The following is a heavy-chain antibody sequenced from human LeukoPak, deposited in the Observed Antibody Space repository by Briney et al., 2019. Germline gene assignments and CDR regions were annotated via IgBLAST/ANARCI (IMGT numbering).Heavy chain of an antibody. CDR1: GGSLSSGSYY. Sequence: SETLSLTCTVSGGSLSSGSYYWSWIRQPPGKGLEWIGYIYYSGSTNYNPSLKSRVTISVDTSKNQFSLKLSSVTAADTAVYYCARGFLGAARPYDYWGQGTLVTVSS. V-gene: IGHV4-61*01. CDR2: IYYSGST. CDR3: ARGFLGAARPYDY. J-gene: IGHJ4*02. D-gene: IGHD6-6*01.